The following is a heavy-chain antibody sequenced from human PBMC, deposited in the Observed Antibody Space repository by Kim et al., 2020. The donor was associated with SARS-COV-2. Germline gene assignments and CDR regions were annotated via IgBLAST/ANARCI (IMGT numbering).Heavy chain of an antibody. D-gene: IGHD2-15*01. CDR2: IYYSGRT. J-gene: IGHJ4*01. Sequence: SETLSLTCSVSAGSISSYYWSWIRQPPGKGLEWIGYIYYSGRTNYNPSLKSRVTISVDTSKNQFSLKLSSVTASDTAVYYCARSKAALTNFDYLGHGTLV. V-gene: IGHV4-59*01. CDR1: AGSISSYY. CDR3: ARSKAALTNFDY.